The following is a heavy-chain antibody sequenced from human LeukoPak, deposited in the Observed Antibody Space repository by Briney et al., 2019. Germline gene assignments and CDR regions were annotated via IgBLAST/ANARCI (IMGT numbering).Heavy chain of an antibody. CDR2: ISSSSSYI. CDR3: ARGRIGGYCSSTSCYTGYYFDY. D-gene: IGHD2-2*02. J-gene: IGHJ4*02. Sequence: GGSLRLSCAASGFTFSSYSMNCVRQAPGKGLEWFSSISSSSSYIYYADSVKGRFTISRDNAKNSLYLQMNSLRAEDTAVYYCARGRIGGYCSSTSCYTGYYFDYWGQGTLVTVSS. CDR1: GFTFSSYS. V-gene: IGHV3-21*01.